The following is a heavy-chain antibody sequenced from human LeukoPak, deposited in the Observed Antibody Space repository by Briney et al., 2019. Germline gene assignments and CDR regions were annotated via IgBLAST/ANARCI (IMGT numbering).Heavy chain of an antibody. J-gene: IGHJ4*02. CDR2: IYYSGST. V-gene: IGHV4-39*01. Sequence: PSETLSLTCTVSGGSISSSSYYWGWIRQPPGKGLEWIGSIYYSGSTYYNPFLKSRVTISVDTSKNQFSLKLSSVTAADTAVYYCARHWGSSGWGGYWGQGTLVTVSS. D-gene: IGHD6-19*01. CDR1: GGSISSSSYY. CDR3: ARHWGSSGWGGY.